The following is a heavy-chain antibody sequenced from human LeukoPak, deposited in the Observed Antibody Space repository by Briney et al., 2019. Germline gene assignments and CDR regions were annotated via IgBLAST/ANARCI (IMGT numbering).Heavy chain of an antibody. D-gene: IGHD6-19*01. CDR3: AREGSSGWYFDY. Sequence: GGSLRLSCAASGFTFSSYSMNWVRQAPGKGLEWVSSISSSSSYIYYADSVKGRFTISRDNAKNSLYLQMNSPRAEDTAVYYCAREGSSGWYFDYWGQGTLVTVSS. J-gene: IGHJ4*02. CDR2: ISSSSSYI. CDR1: GFTFSSYS. V-gene: IGHV3-21*01.